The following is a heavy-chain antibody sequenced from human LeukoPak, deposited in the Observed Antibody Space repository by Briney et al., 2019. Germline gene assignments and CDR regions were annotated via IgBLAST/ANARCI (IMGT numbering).Heavy chain of an antibody. D-gene: IGHD5-18*01. Sequence: SQTLSLTCAVSGDSVLSNSSWNWIRQSPSRGLEWLGRTYYRSNWYNDYGASVKSRININPDTSKNLFSLQLSSVTPEDTAVYYCVRGGQGDGHSADEGFDIWGQGTMVTVS. J-gene: IGHJ3*02. CDR1: GDSVLSNSS. V-gene: IGHV6-1*01. CDR3: VRGGQGDGHSADEGFDI. CDR2: TYYRSNWYN.